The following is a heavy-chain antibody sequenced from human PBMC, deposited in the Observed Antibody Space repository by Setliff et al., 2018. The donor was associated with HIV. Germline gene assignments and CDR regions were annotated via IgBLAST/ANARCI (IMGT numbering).Heavy chain of an antibody. CDR1: GFTFGDYA. CDR3: TRGRGILDY. J-gene: IGHJ4*02. D-gene: IGHD2-21*01. V-gene: IGHV3-49*04. Sequence: GGSLRLSCTASGFTFGDYAMTWVRQAPGKGLEWVGFINSNTYGGTTDYAASVKGRFTISRDDSKSIAYLQMNSQKTEDTAVYYCTRGRGILDYWGQGTLVTVSS. CDR2: INSNTYGGTT.